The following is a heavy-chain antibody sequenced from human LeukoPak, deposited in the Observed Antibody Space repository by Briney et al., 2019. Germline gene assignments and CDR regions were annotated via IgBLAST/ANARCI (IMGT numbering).Heavy chain of an antibody. CDR3: ARKGGATTYGYYYYYMDV. CDR1: GFTFSNYG. V-gene: IGHV3-30*02. D-gene: IGHD1-26*01. CDR2: IRFDGSNK. J-gene: IGHJ6*03. Sequence: PGGSLRLSCAASGFTFSNYGVHWVRQAPGKGLEWVSFIRFDGSNKYYADSVKGRFTISRDNAKNSLYLRMNSLRAEDTAVYYCARKGGATTYGYYYYYMDVWGKGTTVTISS.